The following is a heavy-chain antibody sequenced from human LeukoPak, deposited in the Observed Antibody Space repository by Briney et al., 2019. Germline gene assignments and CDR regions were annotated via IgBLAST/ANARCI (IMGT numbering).Heavy chain of an antibody. J-gene: IGHJ4*02. CDR1: GFTFSSYW. CDR3: ARDPLGTRPGFDY. Sequence: PGGSLRLSCAASGFTFSSYWMHWVRQAPGKGLEWVAVISYDGSNKYYADSVKGRFTISRDNSKNTLYLQMNSLRAEDTAVYYCARDPLGTRPGFDYWGQGTLVTVSS. D-gene: IGHD1-1*01. V-gene: IGHV3-30*03. CDR2: ISYDGSNK.